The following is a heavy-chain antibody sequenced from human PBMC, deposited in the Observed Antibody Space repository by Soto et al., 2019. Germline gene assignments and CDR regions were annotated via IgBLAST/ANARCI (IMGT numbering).Heavy chain of an antibody. CDR2: IWYDGSNE. CDR3: ARDYTSTSYGFDS. CDR1: GFTFSTYG. V-gene: IGHV3-33*01. Sequence: GGSLRLSCAASGFTFSTYGMHWVRQAPGKGLEWVAVIWYDGSNEYYADSVKGRFTISRDNSKNTLYLQMNSLRAEDTAVYYCARDYTSTSYGFDSWGQGTLVTVSS. J-gene: IGHJ4*02. D-gene: IGHD2-2*01.